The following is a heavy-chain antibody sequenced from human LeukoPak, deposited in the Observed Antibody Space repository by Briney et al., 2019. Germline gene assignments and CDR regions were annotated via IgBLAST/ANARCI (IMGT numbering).Heavy chain of an antibody. J-gene: IGHJ4*02. CDR2: ISNGGVST. CDR3: AKLSSVSSQDFDY. V-gene: IGHV3-23*01. Sequence: GGSLRLSCAASGFTFSTYAMTWVRQAPGKGLDWVSVISNGGVSTYYADSVKGRSTISRDNSKNTLYLEMNSLRAEDTALYYCAKLSSVSSQDFDYWGQGTLVTVSS. D-gene: IGHD2-2*01. CDR1: GFTFSTYA.